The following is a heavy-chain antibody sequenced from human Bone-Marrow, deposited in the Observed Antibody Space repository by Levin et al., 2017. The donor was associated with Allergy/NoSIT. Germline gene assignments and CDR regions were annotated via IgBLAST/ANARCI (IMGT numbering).Heavy chain of an antibody. V-gene: IGHV3-72*01. D-gene: IGHD5-12*01. J-gene: IGHJ3*01. CDR2: TRNRANGYTT. Sequence: GGSLRLSCAASGFTLDEYYMDWFRQAPGKGLEWVGRTRNRANGYTTEYAASVKGRFTVSRDESKSSLYLQMNSLKTEDTAVYYCVREAGYSGLDDSFDRWGQGTMVTVSS. CDR1: GFTLDEYY. CDR3: VREAGYSGLDDSFDR.